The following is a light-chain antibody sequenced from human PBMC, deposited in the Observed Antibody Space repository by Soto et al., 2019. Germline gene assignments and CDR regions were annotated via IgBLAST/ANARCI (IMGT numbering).Light chain of an antibody. CDR3: SSDTSRSTR. V-gene: IGLV2-14*01. CDR2: DVS. J-gene: IGLJ1*01. CDR1: SSDVGGYNY. Sequence: QSVLTQPASVSGSPGQSITISCTGTSSDVGGYNYVSWYQQHPGKAPKLMIYDVSNRPSGVSNRFSGSKSGNTASLTISGLQAEDEADYYCSSDTSRSTRFGTGTKVTDL.